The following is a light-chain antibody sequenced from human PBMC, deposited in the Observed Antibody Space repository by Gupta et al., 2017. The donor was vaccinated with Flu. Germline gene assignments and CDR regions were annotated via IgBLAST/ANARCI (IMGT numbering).Light chain of an antibody. CDR3: ATGDDSPSGLL. CDR1: TSNIVSKD. CDR2: MND. J-gene: IGLJ2*01. Sequence: RVTISCSGCTSNIVSKDVYWYQQLPGTAPKLLIYMNDQRPSGVPDRISGSKSGTSATLAISGLRSEDEADYHCATGDDSPSGLLFGGGTKLTVL. V-gene: IGLV1-47*01.